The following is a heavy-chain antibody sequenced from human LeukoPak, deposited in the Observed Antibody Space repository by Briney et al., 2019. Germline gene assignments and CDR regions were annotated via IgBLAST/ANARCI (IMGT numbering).Heavy chain of an antibody. CDR2: ISGSGGST. V-gene: IGHV3-23*01. CDR3: AKVADYDILTDPHFDY. D-gene: IGHD3-9*01. CDR1: GFTFSSYA. J-gene: IGHJ4*02. Sequence: GGSLRLSCAASGFTFSSYAMSWVRQAPGKGLEWVSAISGSGGSTYYADSVKGRFTISRDNSKNTLYLQMNSLRAEDTAVYYCAKVADYDILTDPHFDYWGQGTLVTVSS.